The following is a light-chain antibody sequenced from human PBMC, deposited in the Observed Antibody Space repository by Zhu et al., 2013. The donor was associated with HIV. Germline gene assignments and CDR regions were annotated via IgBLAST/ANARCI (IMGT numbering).Light chain of an antibody. Sequence: AIRMTQSPSSFSASKGDRVTITCRASQGISSYLAWYQQKPGKAPKLLIYAASTLQSGVPSRFSGSGSGTDFTLTISCLQSEDFATYYCQQYNSDLLTFGGGTKV. CDR2: AAS. J-gene: IGKJ4*02. V-gene: IGKV1-8*01. CDR1: QGISSY. CDR3: QQYNSDLLT.